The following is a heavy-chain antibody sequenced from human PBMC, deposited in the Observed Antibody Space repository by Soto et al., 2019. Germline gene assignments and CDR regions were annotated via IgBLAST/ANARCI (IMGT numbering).Heavy chain of an antibody. D-gene: IGHD6-19*01. J-gene: IGHJ4*02. Sequence: VGSLRLSCAASGFTFTNYAMSWVRQTPGMGLEWVAIISGSGYSTVYAGSVKGRFTISRDKSRSTLFLQMNSLGVDDTAVYYCANDLHSSGWYVNDYWGQGALVTVSS. CDR1: GFTFTNYA. V-gene: IGHV3-23*01. CDR2: ISGSGYST. CDR3: ANDLHSSGWYVNDY.